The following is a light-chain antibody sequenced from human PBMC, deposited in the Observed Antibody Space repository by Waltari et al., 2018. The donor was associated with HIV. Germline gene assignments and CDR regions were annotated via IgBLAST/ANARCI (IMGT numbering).Light chain of an antibody. CDR1: QIINSW. J-gene: IGKJ3*01. CDR3: QQGSSFPFT. V-gene: IGKV1D-12*01. Sequence: IQLTPSPSFVSASVGDRVTRTCRARQIINSWLAWYQQKPGKAPTLLSYAATTLHRGVPSRFSGSGSGTDYSLSISGLLPEDFAVYFWQQGSSFPFTVGPGTKVEMK. CDR2: AAT.